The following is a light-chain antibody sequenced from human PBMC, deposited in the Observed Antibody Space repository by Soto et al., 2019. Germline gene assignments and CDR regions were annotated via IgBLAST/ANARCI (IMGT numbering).Light chain of an antibody. Sequence: DIQMTQSPSTLSASVGDRVTITCRASQSISSWLAWYQQEPGKAPKLLIYDASSLESGVPSRFSGSGSGTEFTLTISSLQPDDFATYYCQQYNSYSVYTFGQGTKLEIK. V-gene: IGKV1-5*01. CDR1: QSISSW. J-gene: IGKJ2*01. CDR3: QQYNSYSVYT. CDR2: DAS.